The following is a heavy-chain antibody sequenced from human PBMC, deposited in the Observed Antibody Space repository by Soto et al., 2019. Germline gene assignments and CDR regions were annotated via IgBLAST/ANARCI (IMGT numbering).Heavy chain of an antibody. V-gene: IGHV4-30-2*01. CDR1: WGSISIGRYS. CDR3: DRGLSEYSSSSPYYYYGMDV. Sequence: SETLSLRCAFSWGSISIGRYSWSWIRQPPGKGMEWIGYIYHSGSTYYNPSLKSRVTISVDRSKNQFSLKLSSVTAADTAVYYCDRGLSEYSSSSPYYYYGMDVWGQGTTVTVSS. CDR2: IYHSGST. D-gene: IGHD6-6*01. J-gene: IGHJ6*01.